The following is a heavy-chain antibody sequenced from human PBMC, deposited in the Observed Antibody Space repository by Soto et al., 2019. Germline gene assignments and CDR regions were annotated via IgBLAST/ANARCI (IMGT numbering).Heavy chain of an antibody. CDR3: ARDDTAMVIYYYYGMDV. CDR2: ISYDGSNK. CDR1: GFTFSSYA. Sequence: GGSLRLSCAASGFTFSSYAMHWVRQAPGKGLEWVAVISYDGSNKYYADSVKGRFTISRDNSKNTLYLQMNSLRAEDTAVYYCARDDTAMVIYYYYGMDVWGQGTTVTVSS. J-gene: IGHJ6*02. V-gene: IGHV3-30*04. D-gene: IGHD5-18*01.